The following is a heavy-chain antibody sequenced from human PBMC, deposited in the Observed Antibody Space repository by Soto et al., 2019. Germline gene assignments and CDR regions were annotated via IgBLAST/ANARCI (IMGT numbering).Heavy chain of an antibody. CDR2: IIPIFGTA. D-gene: IGHD2-15*01. J-gene: IGHJ5*02. Sequence: QVQLVQSGAEVKKPGSSVKVSCKASGGTFSSYAISWVRQAPGQGLEWMGGIIPIFGTANYARKFQGRVTITADESTSTAYMELSSRRSEDTAVYYCERDTGEYCSGGICYRGDNWFDPWGQGTLVTVSS. CDR1: GGTFSSYA. V-gene: IGHV1-69*01. CDR3: ERDTGEYCSGGICYRGDNWFDP.